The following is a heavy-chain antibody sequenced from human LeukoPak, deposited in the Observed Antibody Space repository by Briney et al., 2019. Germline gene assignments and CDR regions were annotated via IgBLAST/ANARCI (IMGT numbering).Heavy chain of an antibody. CDR3: AREKGYDSSGYYLYYYYYYGMDV. D-gene: IGHD3-22*01. Sequence: GGSLRLSCAASGFTFSSYAMSWVRQAPGKGLEWVANIKQDGSEKYYVDSVKGRFTISRDNAKNSLYLQMNSLRAEDTAVYYCAREKGYDSSGYYLYYYYYYGMDVWGQGTTVTVSS. V-gene: IGHV3-7*01. CDR2: IKQDGSEK. J-gene: IGHJ6*02. CDR1: GFTFSSYA.